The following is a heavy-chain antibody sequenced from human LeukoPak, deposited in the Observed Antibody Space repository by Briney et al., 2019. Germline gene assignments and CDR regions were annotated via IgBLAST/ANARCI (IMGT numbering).Heavy chain of an antibody. J-gene: IGHJ2*01. CDR2: IYTSGST. CDR3: ARCSYSSGCYWYVDL. CDR1: GGSISSYY. D-gene: IGHD6-19*01. V-gene: IGHV4-4*07. Sequence: PSETLSLTCTVSGGSISSYYWSWIRQPAGKGLEWIGRIYTSGSTNYNPSLKSRVTMSVDTSKNQFSLKLSSVTAADTAVYYCARCSYSSGCYWYVDLWGRGTLVTVSS.